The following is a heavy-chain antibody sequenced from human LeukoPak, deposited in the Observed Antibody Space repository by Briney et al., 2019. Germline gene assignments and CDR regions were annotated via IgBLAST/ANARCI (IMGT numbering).Heavy chain of an antibody. V-gene: IGHV1-2*02. CDR1: GYTFTDYY. D-gene: IGHD4-17*01. Sequence: ASVKVSCKASGYTFTDYYMHWVRQAPGQGLEWMGWINPNSGVTNYAQKFQGRVAMTRDTSISTAYMELSRLRSDDTAVYYCARIDYGDYVLFAFGSVETGPIDYWGQGTLVTVSS. J-gene: IGHJ4*02. CDR3: ARIDYGDYVLFAFGSVETGPIDY. CDR2: INPNSGVT.